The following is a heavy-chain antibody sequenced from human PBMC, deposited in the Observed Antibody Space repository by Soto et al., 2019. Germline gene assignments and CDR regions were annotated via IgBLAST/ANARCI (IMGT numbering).Heavy chain of an antibody. Sequence: LRLSCAASGFTFSRDGMSWVRQAPGKGLEWVSLITDNGRSTYYADSVKGRFTISRDNTKNTLFLQMNSLRAEDTAVYYCAKERATTTAFDYWGQGALVTVSS. D-gene: IGHD4-17*01. CDR3: AKERATTTAFDY. CDR2: ITDNGRST. CDR1: GFTFSRDG. J-gene: IGHJ4*02. V-gene: IGHV3-23*01.